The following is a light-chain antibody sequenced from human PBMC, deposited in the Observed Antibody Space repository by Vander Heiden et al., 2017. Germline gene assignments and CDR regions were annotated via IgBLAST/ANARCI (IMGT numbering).Light chain of an antibody. V-gene: IGLV1-51*02. J-gene: IGLJ3*02. CDR1: SSNIGNTY. Sequence: SVLTQPPSVSAAPGQKVTISCSGSSSNIGNTYVSWYQQLPGTAPKLLIYENNKRPSGIPARFSGSKSGTSATLGITGLQTGDEADYYCGTWDSSLSDWVFGGGTKLTVL. CDR3: GTWDSSLSDWV. CDR2: ENN.